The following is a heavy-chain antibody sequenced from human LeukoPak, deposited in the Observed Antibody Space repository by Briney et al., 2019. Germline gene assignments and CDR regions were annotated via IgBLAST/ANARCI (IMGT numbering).Heavy chain of an antibody. D-gene: IGHD6-13*01. V-gene: IGHV3-23*01. CDR2: ISASGSAT. Sequence: GGSLRLSCAASGFIFSNYGMNWVRQAPGQGLEWVAAISASGSATSYADSVKGRFTISRDNSKNTLYLQMNSLRAEDTVVYYCAKQGYSSSWYGDYYYGMDVWGQGTTVTVSS. J-gene: IGHJ6*02. CDR1: GFIFSNYG. CDR3: AKQGYSSSWYGDYYYGMDV.